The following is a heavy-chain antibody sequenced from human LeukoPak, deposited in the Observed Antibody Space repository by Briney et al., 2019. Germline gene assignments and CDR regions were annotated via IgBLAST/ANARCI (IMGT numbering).Heavy chain of an antibody. CDR3: ARAYYGLDY. V-gene: IGHV3-11*01. CDR2: ISSSGSTI. CDR1: GGSISGFY. Sequence: LSLTCTVSGGSISGFYWSWIRQPPGKGLEWVSYISSSGSTIYYADSVKGRFTISRDNAKNSLYLQMNSLRAEDTAVYYCARAYYGLDYWGQGTLVTVSS. J-gene: IGHJ4*02. D-gene: IGHD3-10*01.